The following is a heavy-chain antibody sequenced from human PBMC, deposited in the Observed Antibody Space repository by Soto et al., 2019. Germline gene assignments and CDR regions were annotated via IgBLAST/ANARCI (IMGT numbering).Heavy chain of an antibody. CDR1: GGTFSSYA. CDR2: IIPIFGTA. D-gene: IGHD2-15*01. J-gene: IGHJ6*02. CDR3: AALGYCSGGSCYPYYYYGMDV. Sequence: SVKVSCKASGGTFSSYAISWVRQAPGQGLEWMGGIIPIFGTANYAQKFQGRVTITADESTSTAYMELSSLRSEDTAVYYCAALGYCSGGSCYPYYYYGMDVWGQGTTVTVSS. V-gene: IGHV1-69*13.